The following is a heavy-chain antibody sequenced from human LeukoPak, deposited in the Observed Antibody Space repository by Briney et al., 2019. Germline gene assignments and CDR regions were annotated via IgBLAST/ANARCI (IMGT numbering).Heavy chain of an antibody. CDR3: VRDQGAFDM. V-gene: IGHV3-33*01. J-gene: IGHJ3*02. CDR2: IWYDGSNK. Sequence: PGRSLRLSCAASGFTFSSYGMHWVRQAPGKGLEWVAIIWYDGSNKYYADSVKGRFTISRDNSKNTLYLQLNSLRPEDTAVYYCVRDQGAFDMWGHGTMVTVSS. CDR1: GFTFSSYG.